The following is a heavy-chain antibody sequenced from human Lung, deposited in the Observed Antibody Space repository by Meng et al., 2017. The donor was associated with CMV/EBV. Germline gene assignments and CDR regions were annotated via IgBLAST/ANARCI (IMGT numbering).Heavy chain of an antibody. Sequence: GGSLRLXXAASGFTFSSYEMNWVRQAPGKGLEWVAYISTSGTTIYYADSVRGRFTISRDNAKNSLFLQMNSLRAEDTAVYYCARSSGWFTPGGYGMDVWGQGTXVTVSS. CDR1: GFTFSSYE. V-gene: IGHV3-48*03. D-gene: IGHD2-15*01. J-gene: IGHJ6*02. CDR3: ARSSGWFTPGGYGMDV. CDR2: ISTSGTTI.